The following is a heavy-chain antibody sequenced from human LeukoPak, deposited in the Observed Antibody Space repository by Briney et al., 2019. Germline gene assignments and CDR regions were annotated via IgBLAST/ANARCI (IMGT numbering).Heavy chain of an antibody. J-gene: IGHJ4*02. D-gene: IGHD4-17*01. CDR3: VSSDYGGLDY. V-gene: IGHV3-30*04. CDR1: GFTFSSYA. Sequence: GGSLRLSCAASGFTFSSYAMHWVRQAPGKGLEWVAVISYDGSNKYYADSVKGRFTISRDNAKNSLYLQMNSLRAEDTAVYYCVSSDYGGLDYWGQGTLVTVSS. CDR2: ISYDGSNK.